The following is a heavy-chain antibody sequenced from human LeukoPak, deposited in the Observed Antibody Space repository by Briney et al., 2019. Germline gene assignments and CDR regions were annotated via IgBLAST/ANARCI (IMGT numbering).Heavy chain of an antibody. CDR3: ARSPSDYYDSFEYFQH. J-gene: IGHJ1*01. D-gene: IGHD3-22*01. CDR1: GFTFGDYA. V-gene: IGHV3-7*01. CDR2: IKQDGSEK. Sequence: QPGRSLRLSCTASGFTFGDYAMSWFRQAPGKGLEWVANIKQDGSEKYYVDSVKGRFTISRDNAKNSLYLQMNSLKAEDTAVYYCARSPSDYYDSFEYFQHWGQGTLVTVSS.